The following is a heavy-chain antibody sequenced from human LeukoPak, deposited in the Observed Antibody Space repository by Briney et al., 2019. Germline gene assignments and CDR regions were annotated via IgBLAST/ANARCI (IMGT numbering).Heavy chain of an antibody. Sequence: SETLSLTCTVSGGSISSGGYYWSWIRQHPGKGLEWIGYIYYSGSTYYNPSLKSRVTISVDTSKNQFSLKLSSVTAADTAVYYCARIGRYDSSGYYDYWGQGTLVTVSS. V-gene: IGHV4-31*03. CDR2: IYYSGST. CDR1: GGSISSGGYY. CDR3: ARIGRYDSSGYYDY. J-gene: IGHJ4*02. D-gene: IGHD3-22*01.